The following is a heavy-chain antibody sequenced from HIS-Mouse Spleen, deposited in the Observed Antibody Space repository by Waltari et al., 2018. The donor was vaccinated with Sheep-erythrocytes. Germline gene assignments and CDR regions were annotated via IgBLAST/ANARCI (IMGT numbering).Heavy chain of an antibody. CDR2: INPTSGGT. Sequence: QVQLVQSGAEVKKPGASVKVSCKASGYTFTGYYMHWVRQAPGQGLEWMGWINPTSGGTTNTQKFQGRVTMTRDTSISTAYMELSRLRSDDTAVYYCARDLWFDPWGQGTLVTVSS. CDR3: ARDLWFDP. J-gene: IGHJ5*02. CDR1: GYTFTGYY. V-gene: IGHV1-2*02.